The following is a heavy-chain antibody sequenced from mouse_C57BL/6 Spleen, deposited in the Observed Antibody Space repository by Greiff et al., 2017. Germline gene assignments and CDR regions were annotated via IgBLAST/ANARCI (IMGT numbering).Heavy chain of an antibody. D-gene: IGHD2-4*01. CDR2: IWSGGST. CDR3: AKHYDYDGFAY. CDR1: GFSLTSYG. J-gene: IGHJ3*01. Sequence: VQLQESGPGLVQPSQSLSITCTVSGFSLTSYGVHWVRQPPGKGLEWLGVIWSGGSTDYNAAFISRLSISKDNSKSQVFFKMNSLQADDTAIYYCAKHYDYDGFAYWGQGTLVTVSA. V-gene: IGHV2-4*01.